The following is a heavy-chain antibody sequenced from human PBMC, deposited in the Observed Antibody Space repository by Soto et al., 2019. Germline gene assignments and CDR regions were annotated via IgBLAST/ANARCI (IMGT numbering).Heavy chain of an antibody. J-gene: IGHJ5*02. D-gene: IGHD3-3*01. V-gene: IGHV4-34*01. Sequence: PSDTMSLTCAAYGGSVNGYYWNWIRQPPGKGLERIGKINHTGGTHYNPSLKSRVTMSVDTSKNQFSLRLSSVTAADTAIYYCATRITVFGLLIPPFDPWGQGTQVTVSS. CDR3: ATRITVFGLLIPPFDP. CDR1: GGSVNGYY. CDR2: INHTGGT.